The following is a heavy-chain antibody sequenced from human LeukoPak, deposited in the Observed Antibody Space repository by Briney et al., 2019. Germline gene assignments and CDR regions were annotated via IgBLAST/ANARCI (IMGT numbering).Heavy chain of an antibody. V-gene: IGHV1-69*13. CDR2: IIPIFGTA. D-gene: IGHD2-2*01. Sequence: EASVKVSCKASGGTFSSYAISWVRQAPGQGLEWMGGIIPIFGTANYAQKFQGRVTITADESTSTAYMELSSLRSEDTAVYYCARDGGSTRYYYYYGMDVWGQGTTVTVSS. CDR1: GGTFSSYA. J-gene: IGHJ6*02. CDR3: ARDGGSTRYYYYYGMDV.